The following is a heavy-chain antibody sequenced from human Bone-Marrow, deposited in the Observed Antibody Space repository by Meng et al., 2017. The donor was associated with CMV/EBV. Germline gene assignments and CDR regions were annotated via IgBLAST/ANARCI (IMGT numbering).Heavy chain of an antibody. Sequence: ITVRESGAEPVEPTQTLMLTCTFAGFSFSTSGERVGWSRQPPVKSLEWPALIYWDDYERYSSSLKIRLTINKDTSKNQVLRTMTNNDPVDPAEYYCAHITPRPGWFAYWVQGTLVTVSS. V-gene: IGHV2-5*02. CDR1: GFSFSTSGER. D-gene: IGHD6-6*01. CDR3: AHITPRPGWFAY. CDR2: IYWDDYE. J-gene: IGHJ4*02.